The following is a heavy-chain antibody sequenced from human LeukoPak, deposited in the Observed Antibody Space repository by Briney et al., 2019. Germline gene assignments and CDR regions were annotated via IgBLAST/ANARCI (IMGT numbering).Heavy chain of an antibody. CDR2: TNHSGST. J-gene: IGHJ4*02. D-gene: IGHD4-23*01. Sequence: SETLSLTCAVYGGSFSGYYWSWIRQPPGKGLEWIGETNHSGSTNYNPSLKSRVTISVDTSKNQFSLKLSSVTAADTAVYYCARGGAMTTLEEGIDYWGQGTLVTVSS. V-gene: IGHV4-34*01. CDR3: ARGGAMTTLEEGIDY. CDR1: GGSFSGYY.